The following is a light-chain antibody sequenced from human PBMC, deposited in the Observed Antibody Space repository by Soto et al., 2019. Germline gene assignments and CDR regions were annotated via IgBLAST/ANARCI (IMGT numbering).Light chain of an antibody. CDR3: QQYGSSPRT. J-gene: IGKJ1*01. CDR1: EIIAKNY. CDR2: AAA. Sequence: DIVLTQSPGTLSLSPGERCTLQCRASEIIAKNYLAWYHQKPGRAPRLLIDAAATRAAGIPDRVFASGSGTIFTLTIDRVEPEDFGVYYCQQYGSSPRTFGQGTKVEV. V-gene: IGKV3-20*01.